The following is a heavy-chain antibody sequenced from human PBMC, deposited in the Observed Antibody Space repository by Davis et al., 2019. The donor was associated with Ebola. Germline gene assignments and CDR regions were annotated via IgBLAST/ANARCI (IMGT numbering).Heavy chain of an antibody. D-gene: IGHD6-6*01. CDR1: GYTFTSYA. CDR3: ARDLASIAARPAYYYYGMDV. J-gene: IGHJ6*02. Sequence: ASVKVSCKASGYTFTSYAMNWVRHAPGQGLVWMGWINTNTGNPTYAQGFTGRFVFSLDTSVSTAYLQICSLKAEDTAVYYCARDLASIAARPAYYYYGMDVWGQGTTVTVSS. CDR2: INTNTGNP. V-gene: IGHV7-4-1*01.